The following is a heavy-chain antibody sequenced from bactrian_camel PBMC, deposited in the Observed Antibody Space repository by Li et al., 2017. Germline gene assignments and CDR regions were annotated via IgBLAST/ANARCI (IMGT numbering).Heavy chain of an antibody. CDR1: GDTYSRNC. D-gene: IGHD6*01. J-gene: IGHJ6*01. CDR2: IDSSETA. CDR3: AADGKCNSWYTGYFRA. Sequence: QLVESGGGSVRAGGSLRLTCAASGDTYSRNCMGWFRQAPGRERGGVARIDSSETASYTDSVKGRFTISRDNAENTVYLRMNDLKEEDTAMYYCAADGKCNSWYTGYFRAWGQGTQVTVS. V-gene: IGHV3S53*01.